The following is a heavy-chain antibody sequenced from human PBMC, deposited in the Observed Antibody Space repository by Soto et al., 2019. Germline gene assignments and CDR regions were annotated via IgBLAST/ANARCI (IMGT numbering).Heavy chain of an antibody. Sequence: QVQLVQSGAEVKEPGSAVKVSCKTSGGTFSDSAITWVRQAPGQGLEWMGGIIPLYGTPSYAPTFQGRVTIKAHTSASSAYRELSSLRFEATAVYYYAQRTDLLVTEFDSWGQRTLVSVS. V-gene: IGHV1-69*14. CDR2: IIPLYGTP. CDR1: GGTFSDSA. CDR3: AQRTDLLVTEFDS. D-gene: IGHD3-10*01. J-gene: IGHJ5*01.